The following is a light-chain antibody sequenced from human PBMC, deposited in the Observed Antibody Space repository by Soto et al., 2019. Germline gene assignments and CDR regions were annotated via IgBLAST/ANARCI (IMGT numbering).Light chain of an antibody. J-gene: IGLJ2*01. CDR2: DVN. CDR1: SSDIGAYNF. V-gene: IGLV2-14*03. Sequence: QSALTQPASVSGSPGQSITISCTGTSSDIGAYNFVSWYQQHPGKAPKLMLYDVNIRPSAVSNRFSGSKSGNTASLTISGLQAEDEADYYCTSWTTSTTMIFGGETKLTFL. CDR3: TSWTTSTTMI.